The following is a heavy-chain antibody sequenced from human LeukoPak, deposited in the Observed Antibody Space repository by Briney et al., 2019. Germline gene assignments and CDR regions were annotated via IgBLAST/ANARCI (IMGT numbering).Heavy chain of an antibody. J-gene: IGHJ4*02. V-gene: IGHV4-59*01. CDR2: IYYSGST. CDR1: GGSISGYY. Sequence: SETLSLTCTVSGGSISGYYWSWIRQPPGKGLEWIGYIYYSGSTNYNPSLKSRVTISVDTSKNQFSLKLSSVTAADTAVYYCATEGLLHYFDYWGQGTLVTVSS. CDR3: ATEGLLHYFDY.